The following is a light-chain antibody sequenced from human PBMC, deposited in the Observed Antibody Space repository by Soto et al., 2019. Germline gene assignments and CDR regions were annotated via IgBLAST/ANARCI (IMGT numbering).Light chain of an antibody. CDR3: QQYNNWPPCT. CDR2: GAS. Sequence: EIVMTQSPATLSVSPGERATLSCRASQSVSSNLAWYQQKPGQAHRLLIYGASTRATGIPARFSGSGSGTEFTLTISSLQSEDFAVYYCQQYNNWPPCTFGQGTKVEIK. CDR1: QSVSSN. V-gene: IGKV3-15*01. J-gene: IGKJ1*01.